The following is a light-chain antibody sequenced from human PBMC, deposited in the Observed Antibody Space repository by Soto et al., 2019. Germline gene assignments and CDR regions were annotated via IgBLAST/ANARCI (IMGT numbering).Light chain of an antibody. CDR2: EVS. J-gene: IGLJ1*01. V-gene: IGLV2-14*01. CDR3: SSYSSSSTLV. Sequence: QSVLSQAAAGSGAPGQSITIACTGTSSDVGGYDYVSWFQQNPRKAPKLIIFEVSNRPSGVSYRFSGSKSGNTASLAISGLEAEDEATYYCSSYSSSSTLVFGTGTQVTVL. CDR1: SSDVGGYDY.